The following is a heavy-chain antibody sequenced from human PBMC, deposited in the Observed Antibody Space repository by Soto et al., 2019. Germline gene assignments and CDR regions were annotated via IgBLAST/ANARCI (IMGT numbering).Heavy chain of an antibody. V-gene: IGHV1-69*02. CDR3: ASFLGYCSSTSCYGWFDP. CDR1: GGTFSSYT. D-gene: IGHD2-2*03. Sequence: QVQLVQSGAEVKKPGSSVKVSCKASGGTFSSYTISWVRQAPGQGLEWMGRIIPIIGIADYAQKFQGRVMITADKSTSTAYMELSSLRSEDTAVYYCASFLGYCSSTSCYGWFDPWGQGTLVTVSS. J-gene: IGHJ5*02. CDR2: IIPIIGIA.